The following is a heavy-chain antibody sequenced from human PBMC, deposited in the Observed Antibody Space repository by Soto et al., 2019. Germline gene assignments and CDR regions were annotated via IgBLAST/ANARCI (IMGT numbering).Heavy chain of an antibody. Sequence: GGSLRLSCAASGFTFSSYAMHWVRQAPGKGLEWVAVISYDGSNKYYADSVKGRFTISRDNSKNTLYLQMNSLRAEDAAVYYCARSHCSGGSCYSYFDYWGPGALVTVSS. D-gene: IGHD2-15*01. CDR2: ISYDGSNK. CDR1: GFTFSSYA. V-gene: IGHV3-30-3*01. J-gene: IGHJ4*02. CDR3: ARSHCSGGSCYSYFDY.